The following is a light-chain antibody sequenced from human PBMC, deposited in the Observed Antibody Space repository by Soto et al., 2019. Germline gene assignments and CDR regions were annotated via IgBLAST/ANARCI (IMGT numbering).Light chain of an antibody. CDR3: QQYGSSPLT. CDR1: QSVSSN. Sequence: EIVTTQSPATLSVSPGERATLSCRASQSVSSNLARYQQKPGQAPRLLIYGASTRATDIPARFSGSGSGTEFTLTISRLEPEDFAVYYCQQYGSSPLTFGGGTKVDIK. J-gene: IGKJ4*01. V-gene: IGKV3-15*01. CDR2: GAS.